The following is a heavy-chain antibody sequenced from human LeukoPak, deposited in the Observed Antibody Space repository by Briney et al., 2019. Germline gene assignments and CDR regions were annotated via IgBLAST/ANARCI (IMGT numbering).Heavy chain of an antibody. D-gene: IGHD1-26*01. Sequence: PSETLSLTCTVSGYSISSGYYWGWIRQPPGKGLEWIGSIYHSGSTYYNPSLKSRVTISVDTSKNQFSLKLSSVTAADTAVYYCARDGAYSGSYYYYYYYYMDVWGKGTTVTVSS. CDR2: IYHSGST. J-gene: IGHJ6*03. V-gene: IGHV4-38-2*02. CDR3: ARDGAYSGSYYYYYYYYMDV. CDR1: GYSISSGYY.